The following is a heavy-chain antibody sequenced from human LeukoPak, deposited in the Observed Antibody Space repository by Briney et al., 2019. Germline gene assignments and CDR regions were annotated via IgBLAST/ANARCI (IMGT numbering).Heavy chain of an antibody. CDR3: GRDALVGYFSYYYMDV. V-gene: IGHV4-34*01. Sequence: SETLSLTCAVYGRSFSGYYWSWIRQPPGKGLEWIGEINHSGSTNYNPSLKSRVTISVDTSKNQFSLKLSSVTAADTAVYYCGRDALVGYFSYYYMDVWGKGTTVTVSS. CDR1: GRSFSGYY. D-gene: IGHD2-15*01. CDR2: INHSGST. J-gene: IGHJ6*03.